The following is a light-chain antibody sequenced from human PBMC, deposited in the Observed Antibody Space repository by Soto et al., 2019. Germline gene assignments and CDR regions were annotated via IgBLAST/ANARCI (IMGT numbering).Light chain of an antibody. CDR2: APS. J-gene: IGKJ4*01. CDR1: KSVSSRL. CDR3: QQYGTSTPLT. Sequence: EIVSTQSPGSLSFSPGERATLSCTASKSVSSRLFAWYQQKPGQAPRLLTYAPSTRSPGIPDTFSGSGSGTDFTLTINKLEPEDCAVYYCQQYGTSTPLTFGGGTKVDIK. V-gene: IGKV3-20*01.